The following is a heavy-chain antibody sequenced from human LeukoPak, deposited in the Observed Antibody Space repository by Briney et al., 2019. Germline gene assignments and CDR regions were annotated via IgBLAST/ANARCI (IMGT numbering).Heavy chain of an antibody. CDR3: ARDCDRSGYYCY. D-gene: IGHD3-22*01. V-gene: IGHV1-18*01. Sequence: ASVKVSCKASGGTFSSYAISWVRQAPGQELEWMGWISTYNGDTNYAQKLQGRVVINTDTSTSTAYMELRSLRSDDTAVYYCARDCDRSGYYCYWGQGTLVTVSS. CDR1: GGTFSSYA. J-gene: IGHJ4*02. CDR2: ISTYNGDT.